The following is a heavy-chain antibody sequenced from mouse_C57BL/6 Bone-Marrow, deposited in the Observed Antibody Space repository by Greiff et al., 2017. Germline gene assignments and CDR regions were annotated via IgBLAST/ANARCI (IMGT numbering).Heavy chain of an antibody. Sequence: VQLKQSGAELVKPGASVKMSCKASGYTFTSYWINWVKQRPGQGLEWLGDIYPGSGSTNYNEKFKSKATLTVDTSSSKAYMQLSILTSEDSAFYYCASDFITTASEYFDYWGQGTTLTVSS. CDR1: GYTFTSYW. CDR3: ASDFITTASEYFDY. V-gene: IGHV1-55*01. CDR2: IYPGSGST. D-gene: IGHD1-1*01. J-gene: IGHJ2*01.